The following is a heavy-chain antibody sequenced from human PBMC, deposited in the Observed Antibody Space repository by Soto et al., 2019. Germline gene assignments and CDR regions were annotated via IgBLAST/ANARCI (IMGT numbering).Heavy chain of an antibody. CDR1: GFTFSSYG. CDR3: AKWGDYYDSSGYYYDAPNYYGMDV. CDR2: ISYDGSNK. D-gene: IGHD3-22*01. V-gene: IGHV3-30*18. Sequence: LRLSCAASGFTFSSYGMHWVRQAPGKGLEWVAVISYDGSNKYYADSVKGRFTISRDNSKNTLYLQMNSLRAEDTAVYYCAKWGDYYDSSGYYYDAPNYYGMDVWGQGTTVTVSS. J-gene: IGHJ6*02.